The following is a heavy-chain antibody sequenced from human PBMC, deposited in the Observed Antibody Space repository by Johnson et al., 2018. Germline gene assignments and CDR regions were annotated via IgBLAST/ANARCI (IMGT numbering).Heavy chain of an antibody. CDR3: AKASGPAATNLDYYYSLDV. Sequence: VQLVQSGGVVVQPGGSLRLSCAASGFTFDDYTMHWVRQAPGKGLEWVSLISWDGGSTYYADSVKGRFTISRENSKNSLYLQMNSLRTEDTALYYRAKASGPAATNLDYYYSLDVWGKGTTVTVSS. J-gene: IGHJ6*03. CDR1: GFTFDDYT. CDR2: ISWDGGST. V-gene: IGHV3-43*01. D-gene: IGHD6-25*01.